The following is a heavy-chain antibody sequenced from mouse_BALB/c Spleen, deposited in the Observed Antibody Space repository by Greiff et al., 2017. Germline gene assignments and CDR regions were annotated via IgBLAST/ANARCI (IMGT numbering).Heavy chain of an antibody. Sequence: EVQGVESGGGLVQPGGSLRLSCATSGFTFTDYYMSWVRQPPGKALEWLGFIRNKANGYTTEYSASVKGRFTISRDNSQSILYLQMNTLRAEDSATYYCARTLLYAMDYWGQGTSVTVSS. CDR2: IRNKANGYTT. CDR3: ARTLLYAMDY. V-gene: IGHV7-3*02. CDR1: GFTFTDYY. J-gene: IGHJ4*01.